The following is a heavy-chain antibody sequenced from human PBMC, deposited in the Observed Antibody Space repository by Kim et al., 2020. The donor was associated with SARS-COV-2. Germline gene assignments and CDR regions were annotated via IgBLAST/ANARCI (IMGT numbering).Heavy chain of an antibody. CDR3: ARDIGGLVVPAAPFDP. D-gene: IGHD2-2*01. V-gene: IGHV3-33*05. CDR2: ISYDGSNK. Sequence: GGSLRLSCAASGFTFSSYGMHWVRQAPGKGLAWVAVISYDGSNKYYADSVKGRFTISRDNSKNTLYLQMNSLRAEDTAVYYCARDIGGLVVPAAPFDPWGQGTLVTVSS. CDR1: GFTFSSYG. J-gene: IGHJ5*02.